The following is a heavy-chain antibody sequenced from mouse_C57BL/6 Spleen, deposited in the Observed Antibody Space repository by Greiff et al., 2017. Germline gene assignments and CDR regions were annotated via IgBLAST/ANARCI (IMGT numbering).Heavy chain of an antibody. J-gene: IGHJ2*01. D-gene: IGHD1-1*02. CDR2: IDPEDGAT. Sequence: VQLQQSGAELVKPGASVTLSCTASGFNINDYYMHWVKQRTEQGLEWIGRIDPEDGATKYAPKFQGKATITADTASNTVYLQLSSLTSEDTAVYYCARKGEYMDYFYYWGQGTTLTVSS. CDR1: GFNINDYY. CDR3: ARKGEYMDYFYY. V-gene: IGHV14-2*01.